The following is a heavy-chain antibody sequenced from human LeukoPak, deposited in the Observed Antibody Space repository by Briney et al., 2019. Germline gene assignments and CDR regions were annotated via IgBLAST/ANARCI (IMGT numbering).Heavy chain of an antibody. CDR2: ISSSSSTI. V-gene: IGHV3-48*02. Sequence: GGSLRLSCAASGFTFSSYSMNWVRQAPGKGLEWVSYISSSSSTIYYADSVEGRFTISRDNAKNSLYLQMNSLRDEDTAVYYCARVATSRYDILTGYYTGARTLDYWGQGTLVTVSS. D-gene: IGHD3-9*01. CDR3: ARVATSRYDILTGYYTGARTLDY. J-gene: IGHJ4*02. CDR1: GFTFSSYS.